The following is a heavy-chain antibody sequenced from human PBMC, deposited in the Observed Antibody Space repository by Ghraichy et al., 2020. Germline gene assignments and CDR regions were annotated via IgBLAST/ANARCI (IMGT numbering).Heavy chain of an antibody. CDR1: GGSMRNYY. Sequence: SETLSLTCTVSGGSMRNYYWSWIRQPPGEGLEWIGYIYYSGSTKYNSSLQSRVTISIDTSKNQFSLTLRSVTAADTAVYYCARERGYAGYENHWFDPWGQGTLVTVSS. J-gene: IGHJ5*02. CDR2: IYYSGST. D-gene: IGHD5-12*01. V-gene: IGHV4-59*01. CDR3: ARERGYAGYENHWFDP.